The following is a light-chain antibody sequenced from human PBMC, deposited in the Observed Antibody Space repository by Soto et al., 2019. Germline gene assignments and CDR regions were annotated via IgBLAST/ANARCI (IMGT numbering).Light chain of an antibody. CDR1: ESVTSNY. CDR3: QQYHTSPLT. V-gene: IGKV3-20*01. J-gene: IGKJ1*01. Sequence: EIVLTQSPGTLSLSPGARSTLSCGASESVTSNYLAWYQQKPGQAPRLLIFGASTRATGIPDRFSGSGSGTDFTLTISRLEPEDFALYYCQQYHTSPLTFGQGTKVDIK. CDR2: GAS.